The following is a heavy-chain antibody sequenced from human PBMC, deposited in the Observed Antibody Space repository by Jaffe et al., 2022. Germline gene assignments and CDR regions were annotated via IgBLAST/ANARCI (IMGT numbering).Heavy chain of an antibody. CDR2: INSDGSST. Sequence: EVQLVESGGGLVQPGGSLRLSCAASGFTFSSYWMHWVRQAPGKGLVWVSRINSDGSSTSYADSVKGRFTISRDNAKNTLYLQMNSLRAEDTAVYYCARGNFDWLHFPLPDMSDAFDIWGQGTMVTVSS. V-gene: IGHV3-74*01. D-gene: IGHD3-9*01. CDR3: ARGNFDWLHFPLPDMSDAFDI. J-gene: IGHJ3*02. CDR1: GFTFSSYW.